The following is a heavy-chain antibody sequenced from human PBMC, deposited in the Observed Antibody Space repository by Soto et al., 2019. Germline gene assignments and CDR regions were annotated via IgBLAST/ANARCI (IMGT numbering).Heavy chain of an antibody. J-gene: IGHJ6*02. CDR2: ISGSGGST. D-gene: IGHD1-20*01. CDR1: GFTFSRYA. Sequence: PGGSLRLSCAASGFTFSRYAVSWVRQAPGKGLEWVSAISGSGGSTYFRDTVRGRFTISRDNSKNTLYLQMNSLRAEDTAVYYCASFFSFGVVGYPVTGTKYYYGMDVWGQGTTVTVSS. V-gene: IGHV3-23*01. CDR3: ASFFSFGVVGYPVTGTKYYYGMDV.